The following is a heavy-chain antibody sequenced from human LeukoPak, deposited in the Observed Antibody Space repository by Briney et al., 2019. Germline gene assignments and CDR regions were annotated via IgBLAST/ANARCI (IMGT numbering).Heavy chain of an antibody. V-gene: IGHV1-2*02. CDR1: GYTFTGYY. Sequence: ADSVKVSCKASGYTFTGYYMHWVRQAPGQGLEWMGWINPNSGGANYAQKFQGRVTMTRDTSISTAYMELSSLTSDDTAMYYCRSGYSHRDFDYWGQGTLVTVSS. CDR3: RSGYSHRDFDY. J-gene: IGHJ4*02. CDR2: INPNSGGA. D-gene: IGHD5-18*01.